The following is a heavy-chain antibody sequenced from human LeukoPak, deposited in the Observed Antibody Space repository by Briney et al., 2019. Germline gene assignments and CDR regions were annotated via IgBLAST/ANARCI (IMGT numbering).Heavy chain of an antibody. J-gene: IGHJ4*02. Sequence: SETLSLTCSVSGVSISDYHWIWIRQPPAKGLEWMGYFSYSGSTRYNPSLKSRGTMSVDTSKNQFSPRLNSVAAADTAVYYCARMYSGTSYYFDFWGQGTLVTVSS. CDR3: ARMYSGTSYYFDF. CDR1: GVSISDYH. V-gene: IGHV4-59*01. CDR2: FSYSGST. D-gene: IGHD1-26*01.